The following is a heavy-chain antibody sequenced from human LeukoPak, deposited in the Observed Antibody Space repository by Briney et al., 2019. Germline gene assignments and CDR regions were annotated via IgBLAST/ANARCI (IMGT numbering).Heavy chain of an antibody. V-gene: IGHV4-31*03. Sequence: SETLSLTCTVSGGSISSGGYYWSWICQHPGKGLEWIGYIYYSGSTYYNPSLKSRVTISVDTSKNQFSLKLSSVTAADTAVYYCARAPTYYDSSGYYYGMVVWAKGPRSPSP. CDR3: ARAPTYYDSSGYYYGMVV. CDR2: IYYSGST. CDR1: GGSISSGGYY. D-gene: IGHD3-22*01. J-gene: IGHJ6*02.